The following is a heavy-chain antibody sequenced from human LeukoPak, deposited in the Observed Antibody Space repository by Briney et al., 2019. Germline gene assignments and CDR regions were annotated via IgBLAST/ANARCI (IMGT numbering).Heavy chain of an antibody. V-gene: IGHV4-31*11. Sequence: SETLSLTCAVYGVSLSGYYWSWIRQHPGKGLEWIGYIYYSGSTYYNPSLKSRVTISVDTSKNQFSLKLSSVTAADTAVYYCARSETGGVWRPIVVVPAALFDPWGQGTLVTVSS. J-gene: IGHJ5*02. CDR3: ARSETGGVWRPIVVVPAALFDP. D-gene: IGHD2-2*01. CDR1: GVSLSGYY. CDR2: IYYSGST.